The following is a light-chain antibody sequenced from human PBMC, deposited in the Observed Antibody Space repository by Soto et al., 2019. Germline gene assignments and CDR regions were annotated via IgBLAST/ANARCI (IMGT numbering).Light chain of an antibody. Sequence: QSVLTQPASVSGSPGQSITISCTGTSRDVGGYNYVSWYQQHPGKAPRLIIYEVDHRPPGVSNRFSGTKPDNTSALTISGLHPEDRVNYYCTSYTIASTPVFGRGTQVTV. CDR2: EVD. CDR3: TSYTIASTPV. V-gene: IGLV2-14*03. J-gene: IGLJ1*01. CDR1: SRDVGGYNY.